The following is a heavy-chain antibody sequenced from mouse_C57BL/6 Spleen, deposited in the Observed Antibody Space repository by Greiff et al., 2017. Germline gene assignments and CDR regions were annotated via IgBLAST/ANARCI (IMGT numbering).Heavy chain of an antibody. CDR1: GYTFTSYW. V-gene: IGHV1-52*01. CDR2: IDPSDSET. CDR3: ARMGGAIFDY. J-gene: IGHJ2*01. Sequence: VQLQQPGAELVRPGSSVKLSCKASGYTFTSYWMHLVKQRPIQGLEWIGNIDPSDSETHYNQKFKDKATLTVDKSSSTAYMQLSSLTSEDSAVYYCARMGGAIFDYWGQGTTLTVSS. D-gene: IGHD1-1*02.